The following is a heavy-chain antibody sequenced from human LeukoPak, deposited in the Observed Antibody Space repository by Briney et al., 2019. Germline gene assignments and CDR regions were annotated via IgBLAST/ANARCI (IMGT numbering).Heavy chain of an antibody. Sequence: GGSLRLSCAASGFTFSSYEMNWVRQAPGKGLEWVSYISSSGSTIYYADSVKGRFTISRDNAKNSLYLQMNSLRAEDTAVYYCARGLDILTGYSIGAFDIWAKGQWSPSLQ. J-gene: IGHJ3*02. CDR1: GFTFSSYE. V-gene: IGHV3-48*03. CDR3: ARGLDILTGYSIGAFDI. CDR2: ISSSGSTI. D-gene: IGHD3-9*01.